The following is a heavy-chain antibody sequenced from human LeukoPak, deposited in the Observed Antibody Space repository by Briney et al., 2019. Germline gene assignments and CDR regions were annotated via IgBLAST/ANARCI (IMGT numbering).Heavy chain of an antibody. CDR1: GFTFSSYA. Sequence: GGSLRLSCAASGFTFSSYAMHWVRQAPGKGLEYVSAISSNGGSTYYANSVKGRFTISRDNSKNTLYLQMGSLRAKDMAVYYCARGSGWIRVPLDYWGQGTLVTVSS. CDR2: ISSNGGST. V-gene: IGHV3-64*01. D-gene: IGHD6-19*01. J-gene: IGHJ4*02. CDR3: ARGSGWIRVPLDY.